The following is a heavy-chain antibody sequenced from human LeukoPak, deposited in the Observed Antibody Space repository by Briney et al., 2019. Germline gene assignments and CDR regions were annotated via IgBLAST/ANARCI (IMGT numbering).Heavy chain of an antibody. Sequence: GGSLRLSCAASGFTFSSYWMSWVGQAPGKGVEWVANIKQDGSEKYYVDSVKGRFTISRDNAKNSLYLQMNSLRAEDTAVYYCARILRYFDRGAFDIWGQGTMVTVSS. D-gene: IGHD3-9*01. CDR3: ARILRYFDRGAFDI. J-gene: IGHJ3*02. V-gene: IGHV3-7*01. CDR2: IKQDGSEK. CDR1: GFTFSSYW.